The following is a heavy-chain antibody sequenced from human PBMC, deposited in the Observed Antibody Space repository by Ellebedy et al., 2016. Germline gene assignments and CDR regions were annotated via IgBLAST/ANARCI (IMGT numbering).Heavy chain of an antibody. D-gene: IGHD2-2*01. CDR3: TRDAGYCSSTSCPQPPPYGMDV. V-gene: IGHV3-49*03. J-gene: IGHJ6*02. CDR1: GFTFGDYA. CDR2: IRSKAYGGTT. Sequence: GGSLRLXXTASGFTFGDYAMSWFRQAPGKGLEWVGFIRSKAYGGTTEYAASVKGRFTISRDDSKSIAYLQMNSLKTEDTAVYYCTRDAGYCSSTSCPQPPPYGMDVWGQGTTVTVSS.